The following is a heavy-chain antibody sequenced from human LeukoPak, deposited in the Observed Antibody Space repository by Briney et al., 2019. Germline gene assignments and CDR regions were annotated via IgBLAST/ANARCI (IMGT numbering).Heavy chain of an antibody. V-gene: IGHV5-51*01. CDR2: IYPADSDT. Sequence: GESLKISCKGSGYSFTGYWIGWVRQMPGKGLEWMGSIYPADSDTRYSPSFQGQVTISADKSISTAYLQWSNLKASDSAIYYCARERYNYGDRWFDPWGQGTLVTVSS. J-gene: IGHJ5*02. CDR1: GYSFTGYW. CDR3: ARERYNYGDRWFDP. D-gene: IGHD5-18*01.